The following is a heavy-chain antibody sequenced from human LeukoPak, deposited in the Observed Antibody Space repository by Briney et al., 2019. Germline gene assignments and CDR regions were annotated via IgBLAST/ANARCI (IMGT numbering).Heavy chain of an antibody. CDR1: GFTFSSYG. Sequence: GGSLRLSCAASGFTFSSYGMHWVRQAPGKGLEWVAVISYDGSNKYYADFVKGRFTISRDNSKNTLYLQMNSLRAEDTAVYYCAKDPGRCSSGWASHCFFDYWGQGTLVTVSS. CDR3: AKDPGRCSSGWASHCFFDY. CDR2: ISYDGSNK. J-gene: IGHJ4*02. D-gene: IGHD6-19*01. V-gene: IGHV3-30*18.